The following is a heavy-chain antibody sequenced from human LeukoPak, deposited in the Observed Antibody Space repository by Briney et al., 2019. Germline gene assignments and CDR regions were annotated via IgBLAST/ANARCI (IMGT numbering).Heavy chain of an antibody. CDR1: GGSISSSSSY. V-gene: IGHV4-39*01. Sequence: SETLSLTCTVSGGSISSSSSYWGWIRQPPGTGLEWIGSIYYSGSTYYNPSLKSRVTISVDTSKNQFSLKLSSVTAADTAVYYCARHEGSYGSSFDYWGQGTLVTVSS. CDR2: IYYSGST. D-gene: IGHD5-18*01. CDR3: ARHEGSYGSSFDY. J-gene: IGHJ4*02.